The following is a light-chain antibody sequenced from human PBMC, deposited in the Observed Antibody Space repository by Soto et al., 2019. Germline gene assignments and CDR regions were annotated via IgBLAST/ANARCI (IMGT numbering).Light chain of an antibody. J-gene: IGKJ3*01. CDR3: QQSYTTLFT. Sequence: DIQMTQSPSSLSASVGDRVTITCRAGQSISNYLNWYQQKPGKAPKLLIYAASSLQSGVPSRFSGSGSGTDFTLTISSLQPEDFATYSCQQSYTTLFTCGPGTNVDI. V-gene: IGKV1-39*01. CDR1: QSISNY. CDR2: AAS.